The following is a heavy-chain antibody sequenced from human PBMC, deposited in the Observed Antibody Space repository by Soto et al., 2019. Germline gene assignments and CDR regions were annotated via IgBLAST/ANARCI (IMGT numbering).Heavy chain of an antibody. V-gene: IGHV5-51*01. J-gene: IGHJ6*02. Sequence: GESLKISCKGSEYTFTNYWIGWVRQMPGKGLEWMGIIYPCDSDTKYNPSFQGQVTISADKSITTTYLRWTSLKASDTAIYYCAASIFYYGMDVWGQGTTVTVSS. CDR3: AASIFYYGMDV. CDR2: IYPCDSDT. CDR1: EYTFTNYW.